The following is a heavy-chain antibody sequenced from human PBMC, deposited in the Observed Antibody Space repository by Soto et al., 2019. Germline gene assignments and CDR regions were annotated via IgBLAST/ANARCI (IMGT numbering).Heavy chain of an antibody. V-gene: IGHV4-34*01. J-gene: IGHJ2*01. D-gene: IGHD3-9*01. CDR2: INDRGSI. CDR3: ARESHDILTGPPWVWYFDL. CDR1: GGSFSGYY. Sequence: QVQLQQWGAGPLRPLETLSLTCGVSGGSFSGYYWAWIRQSPGKGLEWIGEINDRGSINYNPSLKSRVSISVDTSKIHYSLTLRSGTAADTAVYYCARESHDILTGPPWVWYFDLWGRGTLVTVSS.